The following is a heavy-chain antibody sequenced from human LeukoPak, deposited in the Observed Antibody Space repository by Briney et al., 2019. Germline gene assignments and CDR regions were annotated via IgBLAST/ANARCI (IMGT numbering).Heavy chain of an antibody. V-gene: IGHV4-39*01. J-gene: IGHJ4*02. CDR1: GGSISSSNYY. CDR3: ARQIKAYSSGWYDYFDY. D-gene: IGHD6-19*01. Sequence: PSETLSLTCTVSGGSISSSNYYWGWIRQPPGKGLERIGSIYYSGSTYYNPSLKSRVTISVDTSKNQFSLKLSSVTAADTAVYYCARQIKAYSSGWYDYFDYWGQGTLVTVSS. CDR2: IYYSGST.